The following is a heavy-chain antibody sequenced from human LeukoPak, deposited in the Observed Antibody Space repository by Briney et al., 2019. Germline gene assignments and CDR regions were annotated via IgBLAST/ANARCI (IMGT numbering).Heavy chain of an antibody. CDR1: GFTFNKYG. CDR2: IWYDGSNR. CDR3: ARDRIAYYDKGGFDP. J-gene: IGHJ5*02. D-gene: IGHD3-22*01. V-gene: IGHV3-33*01. Sequence: GGSLRLSCAASGFTFNKYGMHWVRQAPGKGLEWVALIWYDGSNRNYADSVKGRFTISRDNSKSTLDPQMNSLRAEDTAVYYCARDRIAYYDKGGFDPWGQGTLVTVSS.